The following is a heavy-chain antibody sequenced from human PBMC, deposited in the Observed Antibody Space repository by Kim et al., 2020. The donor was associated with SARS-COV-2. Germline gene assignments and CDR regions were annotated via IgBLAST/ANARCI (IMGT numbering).Heavy chain of an antibody. CDR3: AIWSMTSMLEY. CDR2: IYPGDSST. D-gene: IGHD3-10*01. CDR1: AYSFNSHY. J-gene: IGHJ4*02. V-gene: IGHV5-51*01. Sequence: GESLKISCTGSAYSFNSHYIAWVRQMSGKGLEWMGVIYPGDSSTMYSPSFQGQVTISVDKSISTAYLQWRSLKASDTAMYYCAIWSMTSMLEYWGRGTPVTVS.